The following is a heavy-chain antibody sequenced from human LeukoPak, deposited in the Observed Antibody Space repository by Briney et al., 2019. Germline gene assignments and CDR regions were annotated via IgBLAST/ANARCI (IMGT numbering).Heavy chain of an antibody. CDR2: IYSGGST. J-gene: IGHJ3*02. CDR1: GFTVSSNY. CDR3: ARSGGCSSTSCYSRLDAFDI. Sequence: GRSLRLSCAASGFTVSSNYMSWVRQAPGKGLEWVSVIYSGGSTYYADSAKGRFTISRDNSKNTLYLQMNSLRAEDTAVHYCARSGGCSSTSCYSRLDAFDIWGQGTMVTVSS. V-gene: IGHV3-53*01. D-gene: IGHD2-2*02.